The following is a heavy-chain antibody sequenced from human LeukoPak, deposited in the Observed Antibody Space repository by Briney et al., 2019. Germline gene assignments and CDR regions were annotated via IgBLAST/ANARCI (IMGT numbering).Heavy chain of an antibody. CDR1: GFTFSSYA. J-gene: IGHJ3*02. D-gene: IGHD1-26*01. CDR2: ISGSGGST. CDR3: AKDLSGSYNYPDAFDI. V-gene: IGHV3-23*01. Sequence: GGSLRLSCAASGFTFSSYAMSWVRQAPGKGLEWVSAISGSGGSTYYADSVKGRFTISRDNSKNTLYLQMNSLRAEDTAVYYCAKDLSGSYNYPDAFDIWGQGTMVTVSS.